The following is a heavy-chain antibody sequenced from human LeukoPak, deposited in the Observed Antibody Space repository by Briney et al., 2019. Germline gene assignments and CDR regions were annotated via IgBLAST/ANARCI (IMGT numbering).Heavy chain of an antibody. J-gene: IGHJ4*02. Sequence: PGGSLRLSCAATGYSFKDYGMHWVRQPPGKGLEWVSAINWNGGGTDYADSVKGRFTIFRDNAKNSLYLQLSSLRPEDTAVYYCARAVRFGEPVDCWGQGTLVTVSS. D-gene: IGHD3-10*01. CDR2: INWNGGGT. CDR3: ARAVRFGEPVDC. CDR1: GYSFKDYG. V-gene: IGHV3-20*04.